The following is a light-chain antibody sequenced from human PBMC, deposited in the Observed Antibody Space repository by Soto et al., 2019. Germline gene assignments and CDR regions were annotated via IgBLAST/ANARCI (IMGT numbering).Light chain of an antibody. CDR2: AAS. CDR3: QQLNSYPIT. Sequence: DLRLTQSPSFLSASVGDRVTITCRASQGISSYLAWYQQKPGKAPKLLIYAASTLQSGVPSRFSGSGSGTEFTLTINSLQPEDFATYYCQQLNSYPITFGQGTRLEIK. J-gene: IGKJ5*01. V-gene: IGKV1-9*01. CDR1: QGISSY.